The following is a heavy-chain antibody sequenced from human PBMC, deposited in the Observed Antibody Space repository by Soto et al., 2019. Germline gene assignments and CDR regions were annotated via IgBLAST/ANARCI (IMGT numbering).Heavy chain of an antibody. D-gene: IGHD5-18*01. CDR3: AREAMADSYGMDV. CDR2: IWYDGSNK. CDR1: GFTFSSYG. Sequence: QVQLVESGGGVVQPGRSLRLSCAASGFTFSSYGMHWVRQAPGKGLEWVAVIWYDGSNKYYADSVKGRFTISRDNSKNTLYLQMNSLRAEDTAVYYCAREAMADSYGMDVWGQGTTVTVSS. V-gene: IGHV3-33*01. J-gene: IGHJ6*02.